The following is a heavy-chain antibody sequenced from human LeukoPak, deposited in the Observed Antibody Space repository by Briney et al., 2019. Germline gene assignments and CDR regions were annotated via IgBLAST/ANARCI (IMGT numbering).Heavy chain of an antibody. Sequence: SGGSLRLSCAASGLTVSSSYMSWVRQAPGKGLEWVSIIYKDGSTYYADSMKGRFTISRDNSKNTLYLQVNSLRAEDTAMYYCARNILVAFDIWGQGTMVTVSS. CDR3: ARNILVAFDI. CDR2: IYKDGST. V-gene: IGHV3-53*01. J-gene: IGHJ3*02. CDR1: GLTVSSSY. D-gene: IGHD2/OR15-2a*01.